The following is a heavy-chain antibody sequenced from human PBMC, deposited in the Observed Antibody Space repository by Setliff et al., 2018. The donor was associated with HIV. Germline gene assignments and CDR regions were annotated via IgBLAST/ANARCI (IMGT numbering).Heavy chain of an antibody. CDR2: IYHSGST. V-gene: IGHV4-4*02. CDR1: GGSISSSNW. D-gene: IGHD6-13*01. Sequence: PSETLSLTCAVSGGSISSSNWWSWVRQPPGKGLEWIGEIYHSGSTNYNPSLKSRVTISVDKSKNQFSLKLSSATAADTAVYYCAREGPHGSSSWWGGNTWFDPWGQGTLVTVSS. CDR3: AREGPHGSSSWWGGNTWFDP. J-gene: IGHJ5*02.